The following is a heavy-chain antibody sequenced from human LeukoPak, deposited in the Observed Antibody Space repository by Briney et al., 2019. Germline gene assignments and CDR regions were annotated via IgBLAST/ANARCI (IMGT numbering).Heavy chain of an antibody. Sequence: GGTLRLSCAASGFTFSIYAMSWIRQAPGKGLEWVSAISGSGGSTYYADYVKGRFTISRDNSKNTLYLQMNSLRAEDTAVYYCAKELRRTINPNWFDPWGQGTLVTVSS. CDR1: GFTFSIYA. J-gene: IGHJ5*02. D-gene: IGHD2-2*01. CDR3: AKELRRTINPNWFDP. CDR2: ISGSGGST. V-gene: IGHV3-23*01.